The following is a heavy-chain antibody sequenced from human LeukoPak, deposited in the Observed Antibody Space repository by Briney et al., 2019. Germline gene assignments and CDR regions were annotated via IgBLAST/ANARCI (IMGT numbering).Heavy chain of an antibody. V-gene: IGHV3-9*03. CDR1: GFNFHDYA. J-gene: IGHJ4*02. D-gene: IGHD6-13*01. Sequence: SLRLSFAASGFNFHDYAMHWVGQAPGKGLEWVSGISWNSGSIGYADSVKGRFTISRDNAKNSLYLQMNSLRAEDMASYYCARVEAAGRFDYWGQGTLVTVFS. CDR2: ISWNSGSI. CDR3: ARVEAAGRFDY.